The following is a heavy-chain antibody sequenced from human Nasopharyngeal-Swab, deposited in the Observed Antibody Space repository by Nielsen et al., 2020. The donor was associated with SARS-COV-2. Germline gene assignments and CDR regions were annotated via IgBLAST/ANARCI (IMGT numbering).Heavy chain of an antibody. CDR2: ISGSGVST. J-gene: IGHJ4*02. V-gene: IGHV3-23*01. CDR1: GFTFSSYA. CDR3: AKLHHYYGESDY. D-gene: IGHD4-17*01. Sequence: GESLKISCAASGFTFSSYAMSWVRQAPGKGLEWVSAISGSGVSTYYADSVKGRFTISRDNSKNTLYLQMNSLRAEDTAVYYCAKLHHYYGESDYWGQGTLVTVSS.